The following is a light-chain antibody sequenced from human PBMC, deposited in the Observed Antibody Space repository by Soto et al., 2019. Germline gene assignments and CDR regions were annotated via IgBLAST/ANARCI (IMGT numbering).Light chain of an antibody. CDR2: DAS. Sequence: DIQMTQSPSTLSASVGDRVTITCRASQSISSWLAWYQQKLGRAPRILIYDASSLESGVPSRFSGSGYGTEFTLTISSLQPDDFATYYCQQYNSYSLTFGQGTKVDIK. V-gene: IGKV1-5*01. CDR3: QQYNSYSLT. CDR1: QSISSW. J-gene: IGKJ1*01.